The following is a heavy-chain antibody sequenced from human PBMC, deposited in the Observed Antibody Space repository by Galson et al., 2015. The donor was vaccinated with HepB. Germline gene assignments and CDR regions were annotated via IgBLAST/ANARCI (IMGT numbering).Heavy chain of an antibody. J-gene: IGHJ4*02. CDR3: ARCVRSWPPIFDY. Sequence: SVKVSCKASGGTFSNYTISWVRQAPGQGLEWMGRIIPILGIANYAQKFQGRVTITADKSTSTAYMELSSLRSEDTAVYYCARCVRSWPPIFDYWGQGTLVTVSS. CDR2: IIPILGIA. D-gene: IGHD6-13*01. V-gene: IGHV1-69*02. CDR1: GGTFSNYT.